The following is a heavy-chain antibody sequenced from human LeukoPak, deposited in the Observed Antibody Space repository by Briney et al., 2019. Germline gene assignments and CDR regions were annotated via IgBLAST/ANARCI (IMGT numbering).Heavy chain of an antibody. CDR1: GGSISSGSYY. D-gene: IGHD3-22*01. CDR2: IYTSGST. Sequence: KPSETLSLTCTVSGGSISSGSYYWSWIRQPAGKGLEWIGRIYTSGSTNYNPSLKSRVTISVDTSKNQFSLKLSSVTAADTAVYYCAREVKYYDSSGPFFDYWGQGTLVTVSS. CDR3: AREVKYYDSSGPFFDY. J-gene: IGHJ4*02. V-gene: IGHV4-61*02.